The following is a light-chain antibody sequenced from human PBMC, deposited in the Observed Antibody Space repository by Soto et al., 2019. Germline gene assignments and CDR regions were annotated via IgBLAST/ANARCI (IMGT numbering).Light chain of an antibody. CDR3: SLYTSENTYV. J-gene: IGLJ1*01. CDR1: STDFVSYNR. V-gene: IGLV2-18*01. CDR2: EAS. Sequence: QSALTQPPSVSGSPGQSVTISCTGTSTDFVSYNRVSWYQQPPGTAPKLIIYEASNRPSGVPDRFSGFKSGNTASLTISGLQAADEADYYCSLYTSENTYVFGTGTKVTVL.